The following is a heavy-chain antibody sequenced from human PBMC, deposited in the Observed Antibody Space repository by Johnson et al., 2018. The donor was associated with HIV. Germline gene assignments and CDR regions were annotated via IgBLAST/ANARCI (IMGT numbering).Heavy chain of an antibody. CDR1: GFTVSSNY. CDR3: ARRAHDAFDI. J-gene: IGHJ3*02. V-gene: IGHV3-66*03. Sequence: VQLVESGGGLIQPGGSLRLSCAASGFTVSSNYMSWVRQAPGKGLEWVSVIYSGGSTYYADSVKGRFTISRDNSKNTLFLQMGSLRAEDMAVYYCARRAHDAFDIWGRGTRVTVSS. CDR2: IYSGGST.